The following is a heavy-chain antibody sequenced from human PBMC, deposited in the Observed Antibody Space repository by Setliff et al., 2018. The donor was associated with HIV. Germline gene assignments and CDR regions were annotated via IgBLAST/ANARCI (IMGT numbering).Heavy chain of an antibody. J-gene: IGHJ6*03. D-gene: IGHD3-10*01. CDR3: ARGRNYGSPYFYYMDV. Sequence: PSETLSLTCAVYGGSFSGYYWSWIRQPPGKGLEWLGEIDHTGSTNYNLSLKSRITMSADPSKNQFSLKVRSVIAADTALYYCARGRNYGSPYFYYMDVWATGTTVTV. CDR1: GGSFSGYY. CDR2: IDHTGST. V-gene: IGHV4-34*01.